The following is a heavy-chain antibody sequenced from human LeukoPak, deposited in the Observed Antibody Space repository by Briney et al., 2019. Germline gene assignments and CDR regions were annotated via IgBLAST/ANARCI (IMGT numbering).Heavy chain of an antibody. CDR1: GFTFSSYS. V-gene: IGHV3-48*01. CDR2: ISRSSSTI. Sequence: PGGSLRLSCAASGFTFSSYSLNWVRQAPGKGLEWVSYISRSSSTIYYSGSVKGRFTISRDDGKDSVYLQMNSLRVDDTAVYYCARDRGYSGYDLLHWGQGTLVTVSS. J-gene: IGHJ4*02. D-gene: IGHD5-12*01. CDR3: ARDRGYSGYDLLH.